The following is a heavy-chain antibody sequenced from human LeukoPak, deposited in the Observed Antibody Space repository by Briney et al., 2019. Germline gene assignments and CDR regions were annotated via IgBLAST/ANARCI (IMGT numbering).Heavy chain of an antibody. D-gene: IGHD3-3*01. J-gene: IGHJ6*03. Sequence: SVKVSCKASGGTFSSYAISWVRQAPGQGLEWMGGIIPIFGTANYAQKFQGRVTITADESTSTAYMELSSLRSEDTAVYYCARGPNAYYDFWGGYSHYYYYYYMDVWGKGTTVTVSS. CDR1: GGTFSSYA. CDR3: ARGPNAYYDFWGGYSHYYYYYYMDV. V-gene: IGHV1-69*13. CDR2: IIPIFGTA.